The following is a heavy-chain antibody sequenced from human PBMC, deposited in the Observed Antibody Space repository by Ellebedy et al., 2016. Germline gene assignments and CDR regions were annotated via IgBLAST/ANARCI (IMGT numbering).Heavy chain of an antibody. J-gene: IGHJ4*02. CDR3: ARDHVSGWALAY. V-gene: IGHV3-64*01. CDR2: ISSNGGST. Sequence: GGSLRLSCAASGFTFSSYAMHWVRQAPGKGLEYVSAISSNGGSTYYANSVKGRFTISRDNSKNTLYLQMGSLRAEDTAVYYCARDHVSGWALAYWGQGSLVTVSS. CDR1: GFTFSSYA. D-gene: IGHD6-19*01.